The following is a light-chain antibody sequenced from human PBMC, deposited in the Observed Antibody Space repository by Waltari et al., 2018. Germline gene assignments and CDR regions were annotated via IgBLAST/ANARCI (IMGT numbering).Light chain of an antibody. V-gene: IGKV4-1*01. J-gene: IGKJ5*01. CDR1: QSVLHSSNNKNY. CDR3: QQYYSSPHT. CDR2: WGS. Sequence: DIVMTKSQDSLAVSLGERATINCKSSQSVLHSSNNKNYLAWYRQKPGQPPKLLIYWGSTRESGVPDRISGSGSGTDFTLTISSLQAEDVAVYYCQQYYSSPHTFGLGTRLEIK.